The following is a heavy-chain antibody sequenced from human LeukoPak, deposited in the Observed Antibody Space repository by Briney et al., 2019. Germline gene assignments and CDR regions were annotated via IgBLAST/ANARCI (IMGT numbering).Heavy chain of an antibody. V-gene: IGHV3-33*06. CDR3: AKDPTYCTNGVCYRSNYYMDV. J-gene: IGHJ6*03. CDR2: IWYVGSNK. Sequence: GGSLRLSCAASGFTFSSYGMHWVRQAPGKGLEWVAVIWYVGSNKYYTDSVKGRFTISRDNSKYTLYLQMNSLRAEDTAVYYCAKDPTYCTNGVCYRSNYYMDVWGKGTTVTVSS. D-gene: IGHD2-8*01. CDR1: GFTFSSYG.